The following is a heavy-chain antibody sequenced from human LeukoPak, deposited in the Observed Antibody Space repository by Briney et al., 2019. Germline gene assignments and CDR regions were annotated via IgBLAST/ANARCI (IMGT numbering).Heavy chain of an antibody. D-gene: IGHD3-10*01. V-gene: IGHV4-34*01. J-gene: IGHJ4*02. CDR2: INHSGST. CDR3: ARCQYYYGSGSYSG. CDR1: GGSFSGYY. Sequence: SETLSLTCAVYGGSFSGYYWSWIRQPPGKGLEWIGEINHSGSTNYNPSLKSRVTISVDMSKNQFSLKLSSVTAADTAVYYCARCQYYYGSGSYSGWGQGTLVTVSS.